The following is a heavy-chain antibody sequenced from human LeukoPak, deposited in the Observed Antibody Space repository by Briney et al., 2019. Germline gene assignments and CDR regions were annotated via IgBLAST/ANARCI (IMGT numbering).Heavy chain of an antibody. J-gene: IGHJ4*02. D-gene: IGHD3-10*01. V-gene: IGHV5-51*01. Sequence: GESLKISGKGSGYRFTTYWIGWVRQMPGKGLEWMGIIFPGDSDTLYSPSFQGQVTISADKSINTAYLQWSSLKASDTAMYYCATSESKTQFDYWGQGTLVTVSS. CDR1: GYRFTTYW. CDR3: ATSESKTQFDY. CDR2: IFPGDSDT.